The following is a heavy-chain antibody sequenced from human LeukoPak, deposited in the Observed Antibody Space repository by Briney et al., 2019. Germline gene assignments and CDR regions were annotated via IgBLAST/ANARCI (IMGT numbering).Heavy chain of an antibody. J-gene: IGHJ6*02. Sequence: GGSLRLSCAASGFALSSHWMTWVRQVPGRGPEWVANVNRDGSETYYLDSVKGRFTISKDNAKNSLYLQMNSLRAEDTALYHCAKSNGMDVWGQGTTVIVSS. CDR1: GFALSSHW. CDR3: AKSNGMDV. D-gene: IGHD2/OR15-2a*01. CDR2: VNRDGSET. V-gene: IGHV3-7*03.